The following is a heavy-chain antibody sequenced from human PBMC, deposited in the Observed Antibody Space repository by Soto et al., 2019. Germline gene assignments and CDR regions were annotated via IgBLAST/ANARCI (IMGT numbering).Heavy chain of an antibody. CDR3: AKEGTGMTYGDY. D-gene: IGHD1-1*01. CDR2: VSGSGGTT. CDR1: GFTFSSYA. Sequence: EVQLLESGGGLVQPGGSLRLSCAASGFTFSSYAMSWVRQAPGKGLEGVSAVSGSGGTTPYADSVKGRFTISRDNSKNTLYLQMNSLRAEDTAVYYCAKEGTGMTYGDYRGQGTLVTVSS. J-gene: IGHJ4*02. V-gene: IGHV3-23*01.